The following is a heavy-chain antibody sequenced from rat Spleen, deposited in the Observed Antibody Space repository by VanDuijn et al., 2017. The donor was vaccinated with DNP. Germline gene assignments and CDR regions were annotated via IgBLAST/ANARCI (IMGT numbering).Heavy chain of an antibody. J-gene: IGHJ4*01. D-gene: IGHD4-3*01. CDR1: GFTFSNAW. Sequence: EVQLVETGGSLVQPGKSLKLTCATSGFTFSNAWMHWVRQSPEKQLEWFVQINAITNNYPTCYAESVKGRFTISRDDSKSSVYLQMHSLKEEDTSISYCTRHVIRSAMNAWGQGTAVAVSS. V-gene: IGHV6-8*01. CDR3: TRHVIRSAMNA. CDR2: INAITNNYPT.